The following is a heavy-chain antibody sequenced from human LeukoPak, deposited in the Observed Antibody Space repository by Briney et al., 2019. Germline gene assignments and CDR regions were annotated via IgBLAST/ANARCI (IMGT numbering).Heavy chain of an antibody. CDR2: IYNSGST. D-gene: IGHD3-22*01. J-gene: IGHJ5*02. Sequence: KPSETLSLTCTVSGASISSYYWSWIRQPPGKGLEWIGYIYNSGSTNYNPSLKSRVTISVDKSKNQFSLKLSSVTAADTAVYYCARDYDSSGYLPWGQGTLVTVSS. CDR1: GASISSYY. CDR3: ARDYDSSGYLP. V-gene: IGHV4-59*12.